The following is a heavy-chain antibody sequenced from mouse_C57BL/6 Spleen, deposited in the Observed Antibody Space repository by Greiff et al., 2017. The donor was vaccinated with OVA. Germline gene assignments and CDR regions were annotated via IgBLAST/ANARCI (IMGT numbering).Heavy chain of an antibody. CDR2: ISDGGSYT. CDR3: ARGYDYGAMDY. J-gene: IGHJ4*01. Sequence: EVQRVESGGGLVKPGGSLKLSCAASGFTFSSYAMSWVRQTPEKRLEWVANISDGGSYTYYPDNVKGRFTISRDNAKNNLYLQMSHLKSEDTAMYYCARGYDYGAMDYWGQGTSLTVSS. D-gene: IGHD2-4*01. CDR1: GFTFSSYA. V-gene: IGHV5-4*01.